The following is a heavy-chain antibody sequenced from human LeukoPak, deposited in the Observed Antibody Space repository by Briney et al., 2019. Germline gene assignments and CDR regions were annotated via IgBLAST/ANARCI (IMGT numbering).Heavy chain of an antibody. Sequence: ASVKVSCKASGYTFTTYAMHWVRQAPGQRPERMGWINAVNGNTKYSQKFQGRVTITRDTSASTAYMELSSLRSEDTAVYYCARDTVTTDYYGMDVWGQGTTVTVSS. CDR2: INAVNGNT. CDR1: GYTFTTYA. CDR3: ARDTVTTDYYGMDV. D-gene: IGHD4-17*01. J-gene: IGHJ6*02. V-gene: IGHV1-3*01.